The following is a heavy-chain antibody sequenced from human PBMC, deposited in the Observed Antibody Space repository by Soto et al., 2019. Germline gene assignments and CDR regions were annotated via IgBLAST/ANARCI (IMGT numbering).Heavy chain of an antibody. V-gene: IGHV1-46*01. CDR2: INPSGGST. CDR1: GYTFTSYY. Sequence: GASVKVSCKASGYTFTSYYMHWVRQAPGQGLEWMGIINPSGGSTSYAQKFQGRVTMTRDTSTSTVYMGLSSLRSEDTAVYYCARDSGGQLPFDYWGQGTLVTVSS. CDR3: ARDSGGQLPFDY. J-gene: IGHJ4*02. D-gene: IGHD3-10*01.